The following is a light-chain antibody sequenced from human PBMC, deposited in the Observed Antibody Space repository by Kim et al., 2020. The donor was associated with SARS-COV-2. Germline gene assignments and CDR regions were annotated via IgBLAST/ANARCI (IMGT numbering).Light chain of an antibody. V-gene: IGKV3-20*01. CDR2: GAS. Sequence: SPGERATLSCRTSQSVGNSYLTWYQQKPGQAPRLLIYGASSRATGIPDTFSGSGSGTDFTLSISRLEPEDFAVYYCQQYESTPWTFGQGTKVDIK. CDR1: QSVGNSY. J-gene: IGKJ1*01. CDR3: QQYESTPWT.